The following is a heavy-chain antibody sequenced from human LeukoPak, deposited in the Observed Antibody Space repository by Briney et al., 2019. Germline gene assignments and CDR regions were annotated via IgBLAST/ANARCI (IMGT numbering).Heavy chain of an antibody. D-gene: IGHD2-2*01. CDR3: ARGGIVVVPAASVFDP. Sequence: VASVRVSCRASGYTFTVYYMHWVRQAPGQGREWMGWINPNSGDTNYAQKFQGRVTMTRDTSISTAYMELSRLRSDDTAVYYCARGGIVVVPAASVFDPWGQGTLVTVSS. V-gene: IGHV1-2*02. CDR1: GYTFTVYY. J-gene: IGHJ5*02. CDR2: INPNSGDT.